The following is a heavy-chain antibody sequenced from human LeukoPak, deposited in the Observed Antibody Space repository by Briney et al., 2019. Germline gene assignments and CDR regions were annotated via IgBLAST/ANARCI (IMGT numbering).Heavy chain of an antibody. CDR2: IDPSDSYT. D-gene: IGHD1-26*01. Sequence: GESLKISCKGSGYSFTSHWISWVRQMPGKGLAWMGRIDPSDSYTNYSPSFQGHVTISADKSISTAYLQWSSLKASDTAMYYCARRGWNSGSYPFDYWGRGTLVTVSS. J-gene: IGHJ4*02. V-gene: IGHV5-10-1*01. CDR3: ARRGWNSGSYPFDY. CDR1: GYSFTSHW.